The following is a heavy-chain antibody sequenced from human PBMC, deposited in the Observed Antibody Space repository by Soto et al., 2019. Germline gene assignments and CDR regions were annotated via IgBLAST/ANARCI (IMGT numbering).Heavy chain of an antibody. J-gene: IGHJ6*02. V-gene: IGHV3-48*03. CDR1: GFTFSTYH. CDR2: IHSGGSRI. Sequence: EVQLVEFGGGLVQPGGSLILSCAASGFTFSTYHMNWVRQAPGKGLEWVSYIHSGGSRIYYADSVKGRFTISRDNANNSLYLQMNSLRAEDTAVYYCARDGSTVTTNYHYAMDVWGQGPTVTVSS. CDR3: ARDGSTVTTNYHYAMDV. D-gene: IGHD4-17*01.